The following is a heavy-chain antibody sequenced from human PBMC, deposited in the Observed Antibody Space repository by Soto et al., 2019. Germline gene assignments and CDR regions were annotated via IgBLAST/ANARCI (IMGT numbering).Heavy chain of an antibody. V-gene: IGHV3-21*01. J-gene: IGHJ4*02. D-gene: IGHD1-7*01. Sequence: EVQLVESGGSLVKPGGSLRLSCAASGFSFSSDSMGWVRQAPGKGLEWVSSISSSGSFKNYADSVKGRFTISRDNAKNSLYLQMSGLKDEDTAVYYCARDPPTGTTLDWADSWGQGTLVTVSS. CDR2: ISSSGSFK. CDR3: ARDPPTGTTLDWADS. CDR1: GFSFSSDS.